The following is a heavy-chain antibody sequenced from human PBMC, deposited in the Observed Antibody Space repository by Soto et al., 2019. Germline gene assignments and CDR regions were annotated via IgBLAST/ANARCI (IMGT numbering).Heavy chain of an antibody. CDR3: AKSGNEYSSSSAPWKRSGYFDY. V-gene: IGHV3-30*18. D-gene: IGHD6-6*01. J-gene: IGHJ4*02. CDR2: ISYDGSNK. CDR1: GFTFSSYA. Sequence: PGGSLRLSCAASGFTFSSYAMSWVRQAPGKGLEWVAVISYDGSNKYYADSVKGRFTISRDNSKNTLYLKMNSLRAEDTAVYYCAKSGNEYSSSSAPWKRSGYFDYWGQGTLVTVSS.